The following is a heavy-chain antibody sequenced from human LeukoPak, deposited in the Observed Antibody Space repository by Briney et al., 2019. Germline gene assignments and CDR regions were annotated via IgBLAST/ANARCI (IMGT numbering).Heavy chain of an antibody. V-gene: IGHV4-59*01. Sequence: PSETLSLTCTVSGGSISSYYWSWIRQPPGKGLEWIGYIYYSGSTNYNPSLKSRVTISVDTSRNQFSLQLTSVTAADTAVYYCARGERPGPDYWGQGTLVTVSS. CDR1: GGSISSYY. CDR2: IYYSGST. D-gene: IGHD1-1*01. J-gene: IGHJ4*02. CDR3: ARGERPGPDY.